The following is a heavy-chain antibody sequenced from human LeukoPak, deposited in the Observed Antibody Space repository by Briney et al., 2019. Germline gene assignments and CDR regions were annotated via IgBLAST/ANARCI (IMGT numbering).Heavy chain of an antibody. Sequence: GGSLRLSFAASGFPFSSYGMHWVRQAPGKGLEWVAVIWYDGSNKYYADSVKGRFTISRDNSKNTLYLQMNSLRAEDTAVYYCARAWVTTEYYFDYWGQGTLVTVSS. J-gene: IGHJ4*02. CDR1: GFPFSSYG. V-gene: IGHV3-33*01. D-gene: IGHD4-17*01. CDR2: IWYDGSNK. CDR3: ARAWVTTEYYFDY.